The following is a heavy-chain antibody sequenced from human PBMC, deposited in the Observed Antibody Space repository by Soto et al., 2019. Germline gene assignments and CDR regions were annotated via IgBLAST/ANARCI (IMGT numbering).Heavy chain of an antibody. CDR3: ARMGYSNWFDY. D-gene: IGHD4-4*01. J-gene: IGHJ4*02. Sequence: ASVKVSSTASGYTLNSYGITGVRQAPGQGLEWMGGIIPIFGTANYAQKFQGRVTITADESTSTAYMELSSLRSEDTAVYYCARMGYSNWFDYWGQGTLVTVSS. V-gene: IGHV1-69*13. CDR2: IIPIFGTA. CDR1: GYTLNSYG.